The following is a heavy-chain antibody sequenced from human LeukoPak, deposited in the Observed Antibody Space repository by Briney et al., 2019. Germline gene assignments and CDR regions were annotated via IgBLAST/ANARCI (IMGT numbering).Heavy chain of an antibody. CDR3: AKPEAYNSSWSSQTFQH. CDR1: GFTFSNYA. V-gene: IGHV3-30-3*02. D-gene: IGHD6-13*01. CDR2: ISSDGSNK. Sequence: GGSLRLSCSASGFTFSNYAMHWVRQAPGKGLEWVAVISSDGSNKSYADSVKGRFTISRDNSKNTLYLQMNSLRAEDTAVYYRAKPEAYNSSWSSQTFQHWGQGTLVTASS. J-gene: IGHJ1*01.